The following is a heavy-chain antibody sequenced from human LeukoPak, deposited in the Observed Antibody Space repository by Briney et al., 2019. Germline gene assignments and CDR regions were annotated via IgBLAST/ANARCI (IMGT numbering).Heavy chain of an antibody. D-gene: IGHD6-13*01. V-gene: IGHV1-69*04. CDR1: GGTFSSYA. Sequence: ASVKVSCKASGGTFSSYAISWVRQAPGQGLEWMGWIIPILGIANYAQKFQGRVTITADKSTSTAYMELSSLRSEDTAVYYCARDVFVAAAGIDYWGQGTLVTVSS. CDR2: IIPILGIA. CDR3: ARDVFVAAAGIDY. J-gene: IGHJ4*02.